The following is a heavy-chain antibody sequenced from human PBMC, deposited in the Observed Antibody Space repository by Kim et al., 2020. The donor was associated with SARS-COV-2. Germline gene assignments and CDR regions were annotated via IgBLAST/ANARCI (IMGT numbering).Heavy chain of an antibody. CDR2: IDPDNGGT. Sequence: ASVKVSCKVSGYTFTELYMHWVRQAPGKGLEWMGGIDPDNGGTIYAQKFQGRVTMTEDTSTDTAYMELSRLRSEDTAVYYCATEIAAWGTMGIYYVDYWGQGTLVTVSS. V-gene: IGHV1-24*01. J-gene: IGHJ4*02. D-gene: IGHD2-21*01. CDR3: ATEIAAWGTMGIYYVDY. CDR1: GYTFTELY.